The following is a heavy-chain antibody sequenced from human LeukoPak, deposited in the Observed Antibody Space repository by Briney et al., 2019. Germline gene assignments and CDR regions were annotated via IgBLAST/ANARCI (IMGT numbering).Heavy chain of an antibody. V-gene: IGHV4-34*01. CDR3: ARGSQTYYYDSSGYYY. D-gene: IGHD3-22*01. CDR2: INHSGST. Sequence: SETLSLTCAVYGGSFSGYYWSWIPQPPGKGLEWIGEINHSGSTNYNPSLKSRVTISVDTSKNQFSLKLSSVTAADTAVYYCARGSQTYYYDSSGYYYWGQGTLVTVSS. J-gene: IGHJ4*02. CDR1: GGSFSGYY.